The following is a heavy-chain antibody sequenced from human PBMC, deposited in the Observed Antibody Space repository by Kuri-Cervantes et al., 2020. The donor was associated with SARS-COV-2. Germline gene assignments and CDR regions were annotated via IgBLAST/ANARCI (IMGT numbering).Heavy chain of an antibody. J-gene: IGHJ6*03. CDR2: ISWDGGST. D-gene: IGHD2-2*02. V-gene: IGHV3-43D*03. CDR1: GFTFNTYN. CDR3: AKGHCSSTSCYSYYYYYMDV. Sequence: GGSLRLSCTASGFTFNTYNMKWVRQAPGKGLEWVSLISWDGGSTYYADSVKSRFTISRDNSKNSLYLQMNSLRAEGTALYYCAKGHCSSTSCYSYYYYYMDVWGKGTTVTVSS.